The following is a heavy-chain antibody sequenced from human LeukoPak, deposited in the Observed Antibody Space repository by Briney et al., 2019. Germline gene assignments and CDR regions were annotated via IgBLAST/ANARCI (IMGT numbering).Heavy chain of an antibody. CDR1: GGTFSSYA. CDR3: ANSVPEPWAGDYYDTPRPGWFDP. Sequence: SVKVSCKASGGTFSSYAMSGVRQARGQGLEWMGGIIPIFGTANYAQKFQGRVTITTDESTSTAYMELSSLRSEDTAVYYCANSVPEPWAGDYYDTPRPGWFDPWGQGTLVTVSS. J-gene: IGHJ5*02. V-gene: IGHV1-69*05. D-gene: IGHD3-22*01. CDR2: IIPIFGTA.